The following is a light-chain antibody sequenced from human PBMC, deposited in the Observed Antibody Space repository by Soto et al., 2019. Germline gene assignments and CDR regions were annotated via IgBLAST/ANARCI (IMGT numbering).Light chain of an antibody. Sequence: EIVMMQSPATLSVSPGERATLSCRASQSVSSNLAWYQQKPGQAPRLLIYDASTRATGVPARFSGSGSGTEFTLTISSLQSEDFAVYFCQRYDNWPGTFGPGTKVDIK. J-gene: IGKJ3*01. V-gene: IGKV3-15*01. CDR3: QRYDNWPGT. CDR1: QSVSSN. CDR2: DAS.